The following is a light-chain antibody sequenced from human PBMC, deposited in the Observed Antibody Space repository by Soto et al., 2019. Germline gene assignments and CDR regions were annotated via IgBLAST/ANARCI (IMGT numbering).Light chain of an antibody. CDR2: EAS. J-gene: IGKJ4*01. Sequence: DIPMTQSPSSLSASVGDRVTITCQASQDISNYLNWYQQKPGKAPKLLIHEASNLETGVPSRFSGSGSGTDFSFTINTLQPEDIATYYCQQYENLPLTFGGGTKVEIK. CDR1: QDISNY. V-gene: IGKV1-33*01. CDR3: QQYENLPLT.